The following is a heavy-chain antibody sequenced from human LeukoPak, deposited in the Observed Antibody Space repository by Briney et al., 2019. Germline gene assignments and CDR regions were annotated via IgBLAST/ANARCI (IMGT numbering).Heavy chain of an antibody. D-gene: IGHD3-3*01. CDR1: GFTFTTYA. CDR2: INSGGVTT. Sequence: GGSLRLSCAASGFTFTTYAMNWVRQAPGKGLEWVSGINSGGVTTYYADSVKGRFTISRDNSKNTLSLQMNSLTVEHTAVYYCAKDIGGAVFGVGAVWGQGALVIVSS. V-gene: IGHV3-23*01. CDR3: AKDIGGAVFGVGAV. J-gene: IGHJ4*02.